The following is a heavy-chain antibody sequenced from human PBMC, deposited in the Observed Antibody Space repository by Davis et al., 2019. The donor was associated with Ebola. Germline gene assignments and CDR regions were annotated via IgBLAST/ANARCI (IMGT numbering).Heavy chain of an antibody. CDR1: GYIFTSYA. V-gene: IGHV1-18*01. J-gene: IGHJ6*02. D-gene: IGHD2-2*02. CDR2: ISAYNGNT. Sequence: ASVKVSCKASGYIFTSYAIHWVRQAPGQGLEWMGWISAYNGNTNYAQKLQGRVTMTTDTSTSTAYMELRSLRSDDTAVYYCARDRIVVVPAAIRRYYYYGMDVWGQGTTVTVSS. CDR3: ARDRIVVVPAAIRRYYYYGMDV.